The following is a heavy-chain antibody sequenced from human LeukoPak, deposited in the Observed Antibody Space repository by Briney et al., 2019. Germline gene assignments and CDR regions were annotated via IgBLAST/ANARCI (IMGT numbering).Heavy chain of an antibody. CDR3: ARGIDILTRAEYWYFDL. CDR1: GFIFSSYW. CDR2: INSYGNTA. V-gene: IGHV3-74*03. D-gene: IGHD3-9*01. J-gene: IGHJ2*01. Sequence: GGSLRLSCAGSGFIFSSYWMHWVRQAPGKGLVWVSRINSYGNTATYADSVKGRFTISRDNGKNTLYLQMNSLRADDTAVYYCARGIDILTRAEYWYFDLWGRGTLVTVSS.